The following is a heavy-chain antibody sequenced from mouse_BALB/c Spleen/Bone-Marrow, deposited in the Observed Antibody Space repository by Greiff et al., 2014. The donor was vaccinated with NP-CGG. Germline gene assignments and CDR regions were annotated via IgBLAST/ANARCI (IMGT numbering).Heavy chain of an antibody. D-gene: IGHD2-14*01. Sequence: EVQRVESGGGLVKPGGSLKLSCAASGFTFSDFYMYWVRQTPEKRLEWVATISYGGSYIYYPDSVKGRSTISRDDAKNNLYLQMSSLKSEDTAMYYCARDRGVQGYAMDYWGQGTSVTVSS. J-gene: IGHJ4*01. V-gene: IGHV5-4*02. CDR1: GFTFSDFY. CDR3: ARDRGVQGYAMDY. CDR2: ISYGGSYI.